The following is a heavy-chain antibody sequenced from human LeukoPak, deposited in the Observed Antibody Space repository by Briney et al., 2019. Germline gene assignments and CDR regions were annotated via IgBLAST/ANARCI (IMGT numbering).Heavy chain of an antibody. V-gene: IGHV1-69*05. Sequence: SVKVSCKTSGGTFSSYAISWVRQAPGQGLEWMGGIIPIFGTANYAQKFQGRVTITTDESTSTAYMELSSLRSEDTAVYYCATSVVVVAAFDYWGQGTLVTVSS. CDR1: GGTFSSYA. CDR2: IIPIFGTA. D-gene: IGHD2-15*01. J-gene: IGHJ4*02. CDR3: ATSVVVVAAFDY.